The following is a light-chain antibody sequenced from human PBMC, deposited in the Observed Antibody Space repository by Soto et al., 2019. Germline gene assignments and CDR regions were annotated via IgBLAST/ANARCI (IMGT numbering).Light chain of an antibody. J-gene: IGLJ7*01. CDR1: TSDVGTYDF. CDR2: EAS. V-gene: IGLV2-23*01. Sequence: QSALTQPASVSGSPGQSITISCTGSTSDVGTYDFVSLYQQHPGKAPTVIIYEASKRPSGVSDRFSGSKSGNTASLTIFGLQPEDEANYDCCSYSGGDTLLFVGGTQLTVL. CDR3: CSYSGGDTLL.